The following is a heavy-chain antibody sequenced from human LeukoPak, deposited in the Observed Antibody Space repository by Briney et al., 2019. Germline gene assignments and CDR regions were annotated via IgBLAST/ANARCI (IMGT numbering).Heavy chain of an antibody. V-gene: IGHV6-1*01. CDR2: TFYRSKWSN. CDR3: XRGXGXXHGVYSFDY. Sequence: SQTLSLTCAISGDSVSSNSAAWNWIRQSPSRGLEWLGRTFYRSKWSNEYAVSVKSRITINPDTSKNQFSLQLNSVTPEDKAVXYCXRGXGXXHGVYSFDYWGQGTLVTVSA. J-gene: IGHJ4*02. CDR1: GDSVSSNSAA. D-gene: IGHD2-8*01.